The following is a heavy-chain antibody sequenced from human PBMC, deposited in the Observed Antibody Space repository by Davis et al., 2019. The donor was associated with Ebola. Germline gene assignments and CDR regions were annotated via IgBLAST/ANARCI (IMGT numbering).Heavy chain of an antibody. CDR2: IRGSGGST. D-gene: IGHD2/OR15-2a*01. CDR1: GFTFISDA. Sequence: SLTLSCAASGFTFISDAMGWGRQAPGKGLEWVAAIRGSGGSTYDADSVKGRFTISRDNSKDTLYLQMNSLRAEKTAVYYCARDLGRNQSKYRNFGYWGQGTLVTVSS. J-gene: IGHJ4*02. V-gene: IGHV3-23*01. CDR3: ARDLGRNQSKYRNFGY.